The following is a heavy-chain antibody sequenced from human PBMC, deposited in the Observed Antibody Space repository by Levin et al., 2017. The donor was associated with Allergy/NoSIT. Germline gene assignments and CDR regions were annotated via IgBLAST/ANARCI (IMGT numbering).Heavy chain of an antibody. CDR2: IKSKTDGGTA. V-gene: IGHV3-15*01. J-gene: IGHJ4*02. D-gene: IGHD6-13*01. CDR1: GITFSNAW. CDR3: TTYISSWYYFDS. Sequence: GESLKISCTASGITFSNAWMSWARQAPGKGLEWVGRIKSKTDGGTADYASPVKGRFTISRDDSENTLYLQMNSLKNEDTAVYYCTTYISSWYYFDSWGQGTLVTVSS.